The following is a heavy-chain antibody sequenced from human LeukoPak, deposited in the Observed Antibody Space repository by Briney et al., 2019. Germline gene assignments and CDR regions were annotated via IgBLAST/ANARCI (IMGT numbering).Heavy chain of an antibody. CDR1: GYTFTSYY. CDR2: MNPNSGNT. V-gene: IGHV1-8*01. J-gene: IGHJ4*02. D-gene: IGHD6-19*01. Sequence: GASVTVSCQASGYTFTSYYINWVRQATGQGLEWMGWMNPNSGNTGYAQKFHGRVSMPRHTSISTAYMELSSLGSEDTAVYYCARAAVARRPLGYWGQGTLVTVSS. CDR3: ARAAVARRPLGY.